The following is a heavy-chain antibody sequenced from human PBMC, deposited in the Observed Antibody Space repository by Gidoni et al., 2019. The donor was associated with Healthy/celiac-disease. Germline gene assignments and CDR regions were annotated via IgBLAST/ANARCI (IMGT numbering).Heavy chain of an antibody. J-gene: IGHJ4*02. CDR2: KAYEGSNK. CDR1: AVAFGSYA. Sequence: QRQLVQARGGGVPPGTSVRPSLAASAVAFGSYADNGVRRAPGKGLAWVAVKAYEGSNKYYADSVNGSFTISSDNSKTMLYLKTNSLRDEEMAVYYCVSRAPIARYFDWFCRDYFDYWGQGTLVTVSS. CDR3: VSRAPIARYFDWFCRDYFDY. D-gene: IGHD3-9*01. V-gene: IGHV3-30-3*01.